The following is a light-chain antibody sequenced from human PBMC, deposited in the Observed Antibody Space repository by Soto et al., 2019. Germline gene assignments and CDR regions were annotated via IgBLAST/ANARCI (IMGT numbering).Light chain of an antibody. CDR2: DAS. V-gene: IGKV3-11*01. Sequence: GDRATLSCRGSQSVRSSLAWYQQKPGQAPRLLIYDASKRATGIPARFSGSASGTDFTLTISSLFLVDCTRHHTKYS. J-gene: IGKJ2*03. CDR3: KYS. CDR1: QSVRSS.